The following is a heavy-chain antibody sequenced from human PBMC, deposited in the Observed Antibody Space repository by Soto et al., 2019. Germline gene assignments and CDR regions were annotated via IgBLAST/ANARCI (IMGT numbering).Heavy chain of an antibody. V-gene: IGHV4-34*01. D-gene: IGHD6-13*01. CDR2: INHSGST. CDR3: ATPAIAEAVSAFDY. CDR1: GGSFSGYY. Sequence: QVQLQQWGAGLLKPSETLSLTCAVYGGSFSGYYGSWIRQPPGKGLEWIGEINHSGSTNYNPSLNTQVPLSGDTPNNHLSHQLGFVNAGDTSVYYCATPAIAEAVSAFDYWGQGHLVTVSS. J-gene: IGHJ4*02.